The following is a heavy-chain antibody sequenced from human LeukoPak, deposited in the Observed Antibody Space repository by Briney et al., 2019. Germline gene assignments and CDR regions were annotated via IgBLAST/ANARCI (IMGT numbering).Heavy chain of an antibody. CDR2: ISSSSSYI. CDR1: GFTFSSYS. D-gene: IGHD4-17*01. Sequence: GGSLRLACAASGFTFSSYSMNWVRQAPEKVLEWVSSISSSSSYIYYADSGKGRFTISRDNAKNSLYLQRNSLRAEDTAVYYCARALDYGATEGAFDIWGQGTMVTVSS. J-gene: IGHJ3*02. CDR3: ARALDYGATEGAFDI. V-gene: IGHV3-21*01.